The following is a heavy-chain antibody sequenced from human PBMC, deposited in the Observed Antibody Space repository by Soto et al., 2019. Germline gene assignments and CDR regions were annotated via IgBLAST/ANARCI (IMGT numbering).Heavy chain of an antibody. CDR1: GYTFTSYY. V-gene: IGHV1-46*03. Sequence: ASVKVSCKASGYTFTSYYMHWVRQAPGQGLEWMGIINPSGGSTSYAQKFQGRVTMTRDTSTSTVYMELSSLRSEDTAVYYCAREGGYYDSSGGNAFNIWGQGKMFTVSS. CDR3: AREGGYYDSSGGNAFNI. D-gene: IGHD3-22*01. CDR2: INPSGGST. J-gene: IGHJ3*02.